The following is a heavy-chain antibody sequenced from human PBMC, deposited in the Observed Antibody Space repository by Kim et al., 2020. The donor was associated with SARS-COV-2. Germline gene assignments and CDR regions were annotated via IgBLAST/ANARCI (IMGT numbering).Heavy chain of an antibody. CDR1: GFTFSSYA. J-gene: IGHJ4*02. CDR2: ISGNGSSE. D-gene: IGHD2-21*01. CDR3: AKDGFRSVVWFFDY. V-gene: IGHV3-23*01. Sequence: GGSLRLSCAASGFTFSSYAMNWVRQAPGKGLEWVSLISGNGSSEYYADSVKGRFTISRDNSKNTLYLQMNSLRAEDTAVYYCAKDGFRSVVWFFDYWGQGTLVTVSS.